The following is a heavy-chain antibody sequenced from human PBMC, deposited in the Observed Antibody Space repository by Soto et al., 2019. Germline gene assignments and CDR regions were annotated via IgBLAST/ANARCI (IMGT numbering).Heavy chain of an antibody. CDR1: GGSLSNFG. Sequence: QVQLVQSGAEVKKPGSSVKVSCTASGGSLSNFGISWVRQAPGQGLEWMGAIIPVFGTPNYAQKFQDRVTINADDSTTTVYMEARSLTSEDTAVYYCARGDATKIVVTTYYAMDVWGQGTTVTVSS. J-gene: IGHJ6*02. CDR2: IIPVFGTP. V-gene: IGHV1-69*12. CDR3: ARGDATKIVVTTYYAMDV. D-gene: IGHD3-22*01.